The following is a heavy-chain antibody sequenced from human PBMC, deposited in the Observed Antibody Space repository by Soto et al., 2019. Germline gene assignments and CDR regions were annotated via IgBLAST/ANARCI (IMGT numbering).Heavy chain of an antibody. CDR1: GYTFTTYG. J-gene: IGHJ4*02. V-gene: IGHV1-18*01. Sequence: GASVKVSCKASGYTFTTYGISWVRQAPGQGLEWLGWINTHNGNTNYAQNLQGRVIMTADTSTSTAYMELSSLRSEDTAVYYCAREKDYVDLDYWGQGTLVTVSS. CDR3: AREKDYVDLDY. CDR2: INTHNGNT. D-gene: IGHD4-17*01.